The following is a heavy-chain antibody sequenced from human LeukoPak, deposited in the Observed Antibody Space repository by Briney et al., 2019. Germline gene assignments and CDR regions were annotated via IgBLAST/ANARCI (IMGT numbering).Heavy chain of an antibody. J-gene: IGHJ4*02. V-gene: IGHV4-39*02. CDR1: GGSISSSGYY. Sequence: SQTLSLTCTVSGGSISSSGYYWGWIRQPPGKGLEWIGNIYYSGSTYYNPSLKSRVTISVDTSKNHFSLKLNSVTAADTALYYCARLGYCSSASCGPLDYWGQGTLVTVSS. D-gene: IGHD2-2*01. CDR3: ARLGYCSSASCGPLDY. CDR2: IYYSGST.